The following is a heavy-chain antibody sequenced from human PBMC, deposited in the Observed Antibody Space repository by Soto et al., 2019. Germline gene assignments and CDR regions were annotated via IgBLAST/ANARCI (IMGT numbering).Heavy chain of an antibody. CDR2: INPGNGNT. V-gene: IGHV1-3*01. D-gene: IGHD1-26*01. CDR3: ARWVGSDAFDV. Sequence: QVHLVQSGAEVQKPGASVKVSCKASGYTFSNYAMHWVRQAPGQRPEWMGWINPGNGNTKYSQKFQTGVTFTRDTSASTAYMDLSNLRSEDTAVYYCARWVGSDAFDVWGQGTMVTVSS. J-gene: IGHJ3*01. CDR1: GYTFSNYA.